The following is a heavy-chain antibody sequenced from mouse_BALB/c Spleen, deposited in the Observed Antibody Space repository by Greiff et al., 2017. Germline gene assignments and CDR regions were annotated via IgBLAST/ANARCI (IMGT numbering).Heavy chain of an antibody. CDR1: GYSFTSYW. Sequence: EVQLQQSGTVLARPGASVKMSCKASGYSFTSYWMHWVKQRPGQGLEWIGAIYPGNSDTSYNQKFKGKAKLTAVTSASTAYMELSSLTNEDSAVYYCTRENDGYSTHRFAYWGQGTLVTVSA. V-gene: IGHV1-5*01. D-gene: IGHD2-3*01. CDR2: IYPGNSDT. CDR3: TRENDGYSTHRFAY. J-gene: IGHJ3*01.